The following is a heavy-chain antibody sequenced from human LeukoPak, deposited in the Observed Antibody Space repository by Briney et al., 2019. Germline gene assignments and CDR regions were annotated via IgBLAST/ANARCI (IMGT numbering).Heavy chain of an antibody. CDR3: ARGPILTGTLRVDP. CDR2: ISSGSSYI. CDR1: GFTFNTYS. V-gene: IGHV3-21*06. Sequence: RTGGSLRLSCAASGFTFNTYSMDWVRQAPGKGLEWVSSISSGSSYIYQADSVRGRFTVSRDNAKNSLYLQMSSLRAEDTAVYYCARGPILTGTLRVDPWGQGTLVTVSS. J-gene: IGHJ5*02. D-gene: IGHD3-9*01.